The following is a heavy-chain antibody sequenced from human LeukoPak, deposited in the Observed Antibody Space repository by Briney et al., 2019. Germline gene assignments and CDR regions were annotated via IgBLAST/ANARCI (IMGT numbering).Heavy chain of an antibody. CDR1: GFTFSSYA. CDR3: ARDRDDYGGNKDFDY. CDR2: ISSSGSTI. D-gene: IGHD4-23*01. Sequence: GGSLRLSCAASGFTFSSYAMHWVRQAPGKGLEWVSYISSSGSTIYYADSVKGRFTISRDNAKNSLYLQMNSLRAEDTAVYYCARDRDDYGGNKDFDYWGQGTLVTVSS. V-gene: IGHV3-48*03. J-gene: IGHJ4*02.